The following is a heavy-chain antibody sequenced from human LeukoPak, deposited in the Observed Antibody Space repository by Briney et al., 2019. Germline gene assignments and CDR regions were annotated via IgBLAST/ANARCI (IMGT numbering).Heavy chain of an antibody. J-gene: IGHJ3*02. D-gene: IGHD3-10*01. CDR3: AREGYFGSGSYPPTGQDAFDI. CDR2: IIPIFGTT. CDR1: GYIFTSYG. Sequence: GASVKVSCKASGYIFTSYGISWVRQAPGQGLEWMGGIIPIFGTTNYAQKFQGRVTITADESTSTAYMELSSLRSEDTAVYYCAREGYFGSGSYPPTGQDAFDIWGQGTMVTVSS. V-gene: IGHV1-69*13.